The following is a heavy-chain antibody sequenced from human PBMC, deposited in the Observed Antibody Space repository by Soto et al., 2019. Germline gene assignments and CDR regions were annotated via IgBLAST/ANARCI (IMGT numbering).Heavy chain of an antibody. V-gene: IGHV3-48*02. CDR2: ISSSSSTI. D-gene: IGHD3-22*01. CDR3: ARSRGYYDSSGYYYESPGYFDY. Sequence: GGSLRLSCAASGFTFSSYSMNWVRQAPGKGLEWVSYISSSSSTIYYADSVKGRFTISRDNAKNSLYLQMNSLRDEDTAVYYCARSRGYYDSSGYYYESPGYFDYWRQGTLVTVSS. CDR1: GFTFSSYS. J-gene: IGHJ4*02.